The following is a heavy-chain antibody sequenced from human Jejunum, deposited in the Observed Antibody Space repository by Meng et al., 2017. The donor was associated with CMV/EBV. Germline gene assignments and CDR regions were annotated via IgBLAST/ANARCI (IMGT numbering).Heavy chain of an antibody. CDR2: IYSGGTT. D-gene: IGHD5-18*01. J-gene: IGHJ5*02. CDR1: GFSVSSKY. CDR3: VRNLGYTYGLVS. Sequence: VGSGGGLVQHGESLTLSCAAFGFSVSSKYMSWVRQAPGKGLEWVTLIYSGGTTFYADSVKGRFTISRDNSKNVLYLQMNSVRAEDTALYHCVRNLGYTYGLVSWGQGTLVTVSS. V-gene: IGHV3-66*01.